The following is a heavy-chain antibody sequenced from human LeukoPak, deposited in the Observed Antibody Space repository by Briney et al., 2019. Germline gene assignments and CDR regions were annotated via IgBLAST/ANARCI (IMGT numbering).Heavy chain of an antibody. V-gene: IGHV4-34*01. Sequence: SETLSLTCAVYGGSFSGYYWSWIRQPPGKGLEWIGGINHSGSTNYNPSLKSRVTISVDTSKNQFSLKLSSVTAADTAVYYCARGILATVTRAFDYWGQGTLVTVSS. CDR1: GGSFSGYY. J-gene: IGHJ4*02. CDR3: ARGILATVTRAFDY. D-gene: IGHD4-17*01. CDR2: INHSGST.